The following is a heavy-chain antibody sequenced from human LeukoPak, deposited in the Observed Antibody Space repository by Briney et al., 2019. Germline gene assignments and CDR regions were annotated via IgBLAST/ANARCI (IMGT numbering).Heavy chain of an antibody. CDR1: GCTFSTYA. CDR3: ARGYCTSSSCYNDY. CDR2: MSFDVNNK. V-gene: IGHV3-30*04. J-gene: IGHJ4*02. D-gene: IGHD2-2*02. Sequence: SGGSLRLSWVTSGCTFSTYAFHWVRQAPGKGLEWVATMSFDVNNKYYADSVRGRFTISRDNSKNTLYLQMNSLRAEDTAVYSCARGYCTSSSCYNDYWGQGTLVTVSS.